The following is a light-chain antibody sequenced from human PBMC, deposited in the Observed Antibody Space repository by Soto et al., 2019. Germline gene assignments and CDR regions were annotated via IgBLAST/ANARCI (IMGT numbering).Light chain of an antibody. CDR1: QTVLYSRTNVNY. V-gene: IGKV4-1*01. CDR2: WAS. J-gene: IGKJ2*01. CDR3: QQYYSSPLT. Sequence: DIVMTQSPDSLAVSLGERATINCKSSQTVLYSRTNVNYLAWYQQKPGQPPKLLIYWASTRKSGVPDRFSGSGSETDFTLTISSLQAEDVAVYYCQQYYSSPLTFGQGTKLEIK.